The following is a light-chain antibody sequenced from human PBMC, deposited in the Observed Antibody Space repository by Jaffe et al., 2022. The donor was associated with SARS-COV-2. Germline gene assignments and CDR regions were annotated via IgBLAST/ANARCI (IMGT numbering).Light chain of an antibody. CDR3: EQYATAPFT. CDR2: GAS. Sequence: EIVLTQSPGTLSLSPGERATLSCRASQGVGSNYLAWYQQKPGQAPRLLIYGASNRATGIPDRFSASGSGTDFTLIISRLDPEDFAVYYCEQYATAPFTFGPGTKVDI. V-gene: IGKV3-20*01. CDR1: QGVGSNY. J-gene: IGKJ3*01.